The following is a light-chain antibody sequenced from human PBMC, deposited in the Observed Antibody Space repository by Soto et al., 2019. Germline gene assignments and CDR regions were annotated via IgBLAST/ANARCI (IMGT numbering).Light chain of an antibody. CDR3: CSFAGSNALSV. CDR2: DVS. J-gene: IGLJ3*02. CDR1: SSDIGGYNY. Sequence: QSALTQPRSVSGSPGQSVTISCTGTSSDIGGYNYVSWYQQHPGEAPKLMIYDVSKRPSGVPDRFSGSKSGNTASLAISGLQAEDEADYYCCSFAGSNALSVFGGGTQLTVL. V-gene: IGLV2-11*01.